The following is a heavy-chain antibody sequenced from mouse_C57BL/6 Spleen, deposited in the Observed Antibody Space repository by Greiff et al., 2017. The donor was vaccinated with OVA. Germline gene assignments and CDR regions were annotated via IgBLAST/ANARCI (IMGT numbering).Heavy chain of an antibody. V-gene: IGHV1-18*01. CDR1: GYTFTDYN. J-gene: IGHJ1*03. CDR2: INPNNGGT. CDR3: ARQTVVAHWYFDV. Sequence: VQLQQSGPELVKPGASVKIPCKASGYTFTDYNMDWVKQSHGKSLEWIGDINPNNGGTIYNQKFKGKATLTVDKSSSTAYMELRSLTSEDTAVYYCARQTVVAHWYFDVWGTGTTVTVSS. D-gene: IGHD1-1*01.